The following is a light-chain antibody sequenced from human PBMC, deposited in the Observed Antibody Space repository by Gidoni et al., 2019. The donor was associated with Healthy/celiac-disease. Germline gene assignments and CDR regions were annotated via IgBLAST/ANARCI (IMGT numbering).Light chain of an antibody. CDR3: QQYYSP. CDR1: QSVLYSSNNKNY. V-gene: IGKV4-1*01. J-gene: IGKJ4*01. CDR2: WAS. Sequence: DIVMTQSPDSLAVSLGERPTINCKSSQSVLYSSNNKNYLAWYQQKPGQPPKLLIYWASTRESGVPDRFSGSGSGTDFTLTISSLQAEDVAVYYCQQYYSPFXGXTKVXIK.